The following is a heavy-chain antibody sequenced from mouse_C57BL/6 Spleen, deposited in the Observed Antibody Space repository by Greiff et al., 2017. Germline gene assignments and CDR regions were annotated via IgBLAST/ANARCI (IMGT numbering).Heavy chain of an antibody. J-gene: IGHJ2*01. CDR3: TAITTALEY. CDR2: IDPENGDT. D-gene: IGHD1-1*01. V-gene: IGHV14-4*01. CDR1: GFNIKDDY. Sequence: VQLKQSGAELVRPGASVKLSCTASGFNIKDDYMHWVKQRPEQGLEWIGWIDPENGDTEYASKFQGKATITADTSSNTAYLQLRRLTSEDTAVYYCTAITTALEYWGQGTTLTVSS.